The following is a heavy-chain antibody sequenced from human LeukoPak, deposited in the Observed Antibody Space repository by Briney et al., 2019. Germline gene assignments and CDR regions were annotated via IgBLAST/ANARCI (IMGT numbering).Heavy chain of an antibody. J-gene: IGHJ4*02. CDR1: GYTFTSYG. Sequence: ASVKVSCKASGYTFTSYGISWVRQAPGQGLEWMGWINPNSGGTNYAQKFQGRVTMTRDTSISTAYMELSRLRSDDTAVYYCARQVRGYCSSTSCYTPDSQIDYWGQGTLVTVSS. V-gene: IGHV1-2*02. CDR3: ARQVRGYCSSTSCYTPDSQIDY. CDR2: INPNSGGT. D-gene: IGHD2-2*02.